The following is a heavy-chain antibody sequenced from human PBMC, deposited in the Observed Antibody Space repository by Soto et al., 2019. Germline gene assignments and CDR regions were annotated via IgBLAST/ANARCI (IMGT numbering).Heavy chain of an antibody. D-gene: IGHD2-15*01. J-gene: IGHJ6*03. Sequence: SETLSLTCTVSGGSISSYYWSWIRQPPGKGLEWIGYIYYSGSTNYNPSLKSRITISVDTSKNQFSLKLSSVTAADTAVYYCARVAAPTAYYYYYYMDVWGKGTTVT. CDR1: GGSISSYY. V-gene: IGHV4-59*01. CDR3: ARVAAPTAYYYYYYMDV. CDR2: IYYSGST.